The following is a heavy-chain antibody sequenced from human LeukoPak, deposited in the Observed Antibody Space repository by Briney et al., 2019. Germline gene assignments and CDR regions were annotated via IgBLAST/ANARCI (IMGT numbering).Heavy chain of an antibody. Sequence: ASVTVSCKASGYTFTSYGISWVRHAHGQGLEWMGWISAYNGNTNYAQKLQGRVTMTTDTSTRTAYMELRSLRSDDTAVYYCAREVGPSLWFGEYYFDYWGQGTLVTVSS. J-gene: IGHJ4*02. CDR1: GYTFTSYG. CDR2: ISAYNGNT. D-gene: IGHD3-10*01. CDR3: AREVGPSLWFGEYYFDY. V-gene: IGHV1-18*01.